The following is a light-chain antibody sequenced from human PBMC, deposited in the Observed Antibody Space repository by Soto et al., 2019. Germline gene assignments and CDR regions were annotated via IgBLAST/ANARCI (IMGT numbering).Light chain of an antibody. CDR1: SCDIGAGYD. V-gene: IGLV1-40*01. Sequence: QSVLTQPPSVSGAPGQRVTISCTGSSCDIGAGYDVHWYQQLPGTAPKLLIYGNSNRPSGVPDRFSGSKSGTSASLAITGLRAEDEADYYCQSYDSSLSGWVFGGGTQLTAL. J-gene: IGLJ3*02. CDR3: QSYDSSLSGWV. CDR2: GNS.